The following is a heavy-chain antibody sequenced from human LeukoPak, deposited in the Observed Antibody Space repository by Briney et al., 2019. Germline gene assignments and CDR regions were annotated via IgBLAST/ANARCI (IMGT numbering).Heavy chain of an antibody. J-gene: IGHJ4*02. V-gene: IGHV5-51*01. CDR3: ARQITMVRGVTGFDY. CDR1: GYSFTSYW. D-gene: IGHD3-10*01. CDR2: IYPGDSDT. Sequence: GEALTISCKGSGYSFTSYWIGGGRQMPGEGLEWGGVIYPGDSDTRYSPSFQGQVTISADKSISTAYLQWSSLKASDTAMYYCARQITMVRGVTGFDYWGQGTLVTVSS.